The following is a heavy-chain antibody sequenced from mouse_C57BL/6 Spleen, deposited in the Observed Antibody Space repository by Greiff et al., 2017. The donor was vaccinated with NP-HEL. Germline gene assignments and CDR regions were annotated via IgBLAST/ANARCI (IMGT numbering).Heavy chain of an antibody. J-gene: IGHJ4*01. D-gene: IGHD2-1*01. CDR1: GFTFSDYG. CDR2: ISSGSSTI. CDR3: ARTVYGNYYAMDY. V-gene: IGHV5-17*01. Sequence: DVMLVESGGGLVKPGGSLKLSCAASGFTFSDYGMHWVRQAPGKGLEWVAYISSGSSTIYYADTVKGRFTISRDNAKNTLFLQMTSLRSEDTAMYYCARTVYGNYYAMDYWGQGTSVTVSS.